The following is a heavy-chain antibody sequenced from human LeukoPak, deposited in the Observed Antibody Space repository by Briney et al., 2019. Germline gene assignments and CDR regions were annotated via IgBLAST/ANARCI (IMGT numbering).Heavy chain of an antibody. CDR1: GFSLSTNPMC. CDR2: IDWDDDK. J-gene: IGHJ4*02. CDR3: ARIRTGYGVDY. D-gene: IGHD3/OR15-3a*01. Sequence: SGPALVKPTQTLTLTCTFSGFSLSTNPMCVTWIRQPPGKALEWLARIDWDDDKYYSTSLKTRLTISKDTSKNQVVLTMTNIDPVDTGTYYCARIRTGYGVDYWGQGTLVTVSP. V-gene: IGHV2-70*11.